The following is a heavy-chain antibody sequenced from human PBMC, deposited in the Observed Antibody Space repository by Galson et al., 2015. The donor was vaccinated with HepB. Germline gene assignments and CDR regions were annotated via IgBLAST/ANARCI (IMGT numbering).Heavy chain of an antibody. J-gene: IGHJ4*02. CDR2: IAHDGTVT. CDR3: AKERDARMSSSLNL. Sequence: LRLSCAAPGFTFSNYGMQWVRQAPGKGLEWVTVIAHDGTVTHYTDSVRGRFTVSRDNSKNMLYLYMNSLRPDDTAVYFCAKERDARMSSSLNLWGQGTLVIVSS. D-gene: IGHD1-20*01. V-gene: IGHV3-30*18. CDR1: GFTFSNYG.